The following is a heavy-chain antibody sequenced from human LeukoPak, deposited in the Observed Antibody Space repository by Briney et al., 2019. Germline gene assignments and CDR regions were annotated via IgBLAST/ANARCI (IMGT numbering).Heavy chain of an antibody. V-gene: IGHV4-4*07. Sequence: SETLSLTCTVSGGSISSYYWSWIRQPAGKGLEWIGRIYTSGSTNYNPSLKSRVTMSVDTSKNQFSLKLSSVTAADTAVYYCARVRGSTSCYPSCWFDPWGQGTLATVSS. CDR1: GGSISSYY. D-gene: IGHD2-2*01. J-gene: IGHJ5*02. CDR3: ARVRGSTSCYPSCWFDP. CDR2: IYTSGST.